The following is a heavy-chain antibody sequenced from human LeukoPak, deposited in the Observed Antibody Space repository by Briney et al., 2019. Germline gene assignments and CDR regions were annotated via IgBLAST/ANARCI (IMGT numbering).Heavy chain of an antibody. J-gene: IGHJ6*03. CDR3: ARVGGPSHYGGETYYMDV. Sequence: GASVKVSCKASGYTFTRHYMHWVRQAPGQGLEWMGVINPGGSWTSYAQKFQGRVTMTRDMSTSTDYMELSSLRSEDTALYHCARVGGPSHYGGETYYMDVWGKGTTVTISS. CDR1: GYTFTRHY. V-gene: IGHV1-46*01. CDR2: INPGGSWT. D-gene: IGHD4-23*01.